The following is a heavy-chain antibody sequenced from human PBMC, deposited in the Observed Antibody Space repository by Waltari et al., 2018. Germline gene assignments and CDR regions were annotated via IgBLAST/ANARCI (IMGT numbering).Heavy chain of an antibody. CDR2: ISYNERNI. Sequence: QVQLVESGGGVVQPGRSLRLSCAASEFTFSSYAMHWVRQAPGKGVGWVAVISYNERNIYYVDSVKGRFTISRDNSKKTLYLQMNSLRPEDTAMYYCARDLCDRTKCHGMDVWGQGTTVTVSS. CDR1: EFTFSSYA. V-gene: IGHV3-30*04. CDR3: ARDLCDRTKCHGMDV. J-gene: IGHJ6*02. D-gene: IGHD3-22*01.